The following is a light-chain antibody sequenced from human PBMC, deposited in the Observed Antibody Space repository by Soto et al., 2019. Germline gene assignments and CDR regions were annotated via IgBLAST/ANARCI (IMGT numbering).Light chain of an antibody. V-gene: IGKV3-20*01. Sequence: EILLTQSPGTLSLSPGDGATLSCRASQSLGSGYLAWYRQKPGQAPRILIYAASSRATGVPDRFSGSGSGTDFSLTISRLEPEDFAVYYCQQYDTSPRTFGQGTKVDI. CDR2: AAS. CDR1: QSLGSGY. CDR3: QQYDTSPRT. J-gene: IGKJ1*01.